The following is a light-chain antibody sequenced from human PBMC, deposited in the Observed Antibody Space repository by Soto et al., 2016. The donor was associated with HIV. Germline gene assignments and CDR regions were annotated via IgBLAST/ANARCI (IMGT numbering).Light chain of an antibody. CDR3: QAWDNAFXV. CDR1: KIGNKF. CDR2: HDS. V-gene: IGLV3-1*01. J-gene: IGLJ1*01. Sequence: SYDLTQPPSVSVSPGQTANITCSGDKIGNKFASRYQQKPGQSPVLVIYHDSRRPSGIPERFSGSNSGKTATLTISGTQAMDEADYYCQAWDNAFXVFGPGTKVTVL.